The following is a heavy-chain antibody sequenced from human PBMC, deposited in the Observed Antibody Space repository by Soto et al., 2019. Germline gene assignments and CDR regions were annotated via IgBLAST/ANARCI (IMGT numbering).Heavy chain of an antibody. J-gene: IGHJ4*02. V-gene: IGHV1-18*01. CDR3: ARDPGRSSIAAEPTHDY. CDR2: ISAYNGNT. D-gene: IGHD6-13*01. CDR1: GYTFTSYG. Sequence: ASVKVSCKASGYTFTSYGISWVRQAPGQGLEWMGWISAYNGNTNYAQKLQGRVTMATDTSTSTAYMELRSLRSDDTAVYYCARDPGRSSIAAEPTHDYWGQGTLVTVSS.